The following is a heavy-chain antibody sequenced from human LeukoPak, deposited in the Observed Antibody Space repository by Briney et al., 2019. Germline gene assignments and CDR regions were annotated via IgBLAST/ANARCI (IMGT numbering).Heavy chain of an antibody. CDR2: ISSSGGTI. CDR1: GFTFSDYY. V-gene: IGHV3-11*01. J-gene: IGHJ4*02. Sequence: GGSLRLSCAASGFTFSDYYMSWIRQAPGKGLEWVSYISSSGGTIYYADSVKGRFTISRDNAKNSLYPQMNSLRAEDTAVYYCARMLWLPGLSGSYYFDYWGQGTLVTVSS. CDR3: ARMLWLPGLSGSYYFDY. D-gene: IGHD5-18*01.